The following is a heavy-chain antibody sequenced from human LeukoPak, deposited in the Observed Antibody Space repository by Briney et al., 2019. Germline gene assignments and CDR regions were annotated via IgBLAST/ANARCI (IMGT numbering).Heavy chain of an antibody. D-gene: IGHD2-2*01. CDR3: AVGGPAAPH. V-gene: IGHV3-48*01. CDR1: GFTFSSYS. CDR2: ISSSSSTI. J-gene: IGHJ4*02. Sequence: GGSLRLSCAASGFTFSSYSMNWVRQAPGKGLEWVSYISSSSSTIYYADSLKGRFTISRDNAKNSLYLQMNSLRAEDTAVYYCAVGGPAAPHWGQGTLVTVSS.